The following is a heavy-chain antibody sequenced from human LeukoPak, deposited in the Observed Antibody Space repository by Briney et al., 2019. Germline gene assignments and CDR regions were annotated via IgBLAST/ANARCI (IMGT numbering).Heavy chain of an antibody. Sequence: PGGSLRLSCAASGFTFSSYWMSWLRQAPGRGLEWVANIQQDGSEKFYVDSVKGRFTISRDNAKNSLYLQMNSLRAEDTAVYYCAREADSPNAFDIWGQGTMVTVSS. CDR2: IQQDGSEK. V-gene: IGHV3-7*01. CDR1: GFTFSSYW. J-gene: IGHJ3*02. CDR3: AREADSPNAFDI. D-gene: IGHD3-22*01.